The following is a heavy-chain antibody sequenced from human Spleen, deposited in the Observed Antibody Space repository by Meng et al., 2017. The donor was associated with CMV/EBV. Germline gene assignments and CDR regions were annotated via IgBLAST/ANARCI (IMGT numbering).Heavy chain of an antibody. CDR2: ISSSSETYI. V-gene: IGHV3-21*01. Sequence: MKWVRQAPGKGLEWVASISSSSETYIHYADSGKGRFTISRDNAKNSLYLEMSSLRAEDTAVYYCARDATELGFCSSTSCYQRDNWFDPWGQGTLVTVSS. J-gene: IGHJ5*02. CDR3: ARDATELGFCSSTSCYQRDNWFDP. D-gene: IGHD2-2*01.